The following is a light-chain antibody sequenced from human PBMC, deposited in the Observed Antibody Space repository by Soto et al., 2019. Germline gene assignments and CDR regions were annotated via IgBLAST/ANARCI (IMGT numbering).Light chain of an antibody. V-gene: IGKV1-17*01. Sequence: IQMTQSASSLSVSVGDRVTITCQASQDMTNDLGWYQQKPWKALKPLYCGNSNLQSGVPSRFSGRRSGTEFTLTISRLQPGDFATYYRQTYNSYSFGPGTKGDIK. CDR1: QDMTND. CDR3: QTYNSYS. CDR2: GNS. J-gene: IGKJ3*01.